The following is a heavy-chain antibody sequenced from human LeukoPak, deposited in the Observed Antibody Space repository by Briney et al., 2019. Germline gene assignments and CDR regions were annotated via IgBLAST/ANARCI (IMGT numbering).Heavy chain of an antibody. V-gene: IGHV3-23*01. J-gene: IGHJ4*02. CDR3: AKDLWPYYYDSSGYFLGDY. CDR1: GFTFSSYG. CDR2: ISGSGGST. D-gene: IGHD3-22*01. Sequence: PGGSLRLSCAASGFTFSSYGMSWVRQAPGKGLEWVSAISGSGGSTYYADSVKGRFTISRDNSKNTLYLQMNSLRAEDTAVYYCAKDLWPYYYDSSGYFLGDYWGQGTLVTVSS.